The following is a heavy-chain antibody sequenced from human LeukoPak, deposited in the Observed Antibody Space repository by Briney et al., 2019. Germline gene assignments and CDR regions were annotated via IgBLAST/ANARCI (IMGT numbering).Heavy chain of an antibody. CDR2: IHADSGNT. CDR1: GCTFTTCA. Sequence: GASEKVSCKTSGCTFTTCAVHWVRQAPGQRLEWMGWIHADSGNTKYSQKLQGRVAIARDTSASTIYMELTSLRIEDTAVYFCTIGLAGDWDAFDIWGLGTMVTVSS. D-gene: IGHD6-19*01. CDR3: TIGLAGDWDAFDI. V-gene: IGHV1-3*01. J-gene: IGHJ3*02.